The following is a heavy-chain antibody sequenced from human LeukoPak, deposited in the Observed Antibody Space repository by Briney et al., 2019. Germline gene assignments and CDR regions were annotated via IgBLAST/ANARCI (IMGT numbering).Heavy chain of an antibody. CDR1: GGTFSSYA. CDR2: IIPIFGTA. Sequence: ASVKVSCKASGGTFSSYAISWVRQAPGQGLEWMGGIIPIFGTANYAQKFQGRVTITADESTSTAYMELSSLRSEDTAVYYCARAEGYYDFWSGHNWFDPWGRGTLVTVSS. D-gene: IGHD3-3*01. CDR3: ARAEGYYDFWSGHNWFDP. V-gene: IGHV1-69*01. J-gene: IGHJ5*02.